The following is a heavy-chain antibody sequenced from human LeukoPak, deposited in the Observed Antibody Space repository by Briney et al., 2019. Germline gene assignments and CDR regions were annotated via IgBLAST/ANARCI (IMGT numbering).Heavy chain of an antibody. Sequence: PGRSLRLSCAASGFTFSSYAMHWVRQAPGKGPEWVAVISYDGSNKYYADSVKGRFTISRDNSKNTLYLQMNSLRAEDTAVYYCARGMGTSGSHQRDWFDPWGQGTLVTVSS. CDR3: ARGMGTSGSHQRDWFDP. J-gene: IGHJ5*02. V-gene: IGHV3-30-3*01. D-gene: IGHD1-26*01. CDR2: ISYDGSNK. CDR1: GFTFSSYA.